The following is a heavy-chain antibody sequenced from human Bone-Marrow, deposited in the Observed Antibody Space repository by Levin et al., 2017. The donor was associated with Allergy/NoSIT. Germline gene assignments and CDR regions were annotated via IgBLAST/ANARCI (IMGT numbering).Heavy chain of an antibody. D-gene: IGHD2-21*02. CDR2: ISGASAGT. CDR1: GFTFSTSA. J-gene: IGHJ3*02. CDR3: AKLRGTTWVTRDVFDI. Sequence: LSLPCAASGFTFSTSAMSWVRQAPGKGLEWVSSISGASAGTYYADSVKGRFTISRDNSKTTLDLQMNGLRAEDTAVYYCAKLRGTTWVTRDVFDIWGQGTMVTVSS. V-gene: IGHV3-23*01.